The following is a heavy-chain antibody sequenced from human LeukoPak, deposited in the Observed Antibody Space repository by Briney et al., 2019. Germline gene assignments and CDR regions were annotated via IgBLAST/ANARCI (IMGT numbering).Heavy chain of an antibody. J-gene: IGHJ4*02. CDR1: GYTFTGYY. CDR3: ARDLEDSSGWYPIDY. Sequence: ASVKVSCKASGYTFTGYYMHWVRQAPGQGLEWMGWINPNSGGTNYAQKFQGRVTMTRDTSISTAYMELSRLRSDDTAVCYCARDLEDSSGWYPIDYWGQGTLVTVSS. CDR2: INPNSGGT. D-gene: IGHD6-19*01. V-gene: IGHV1-2*02.